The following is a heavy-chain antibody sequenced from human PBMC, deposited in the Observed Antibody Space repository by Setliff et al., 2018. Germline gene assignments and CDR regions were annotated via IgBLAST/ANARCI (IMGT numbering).Heavy chain of an antibody. J-gene: IGHJ4*02. D-gene: IGHD1-1*01. Sequence: SETLSLTCTVSGFSINSGTHFWGWIRQPPGKGLEWIGRIHYSGNTYYNASLKSRVIISVDTAQNQFSLSLSSVTAADTAVYYCARTGTYRYSDYWGQGTLVTVSS. CDR1: GFSINSGTHF. CDR2: IHYSGNT. V-gene: IGHV4-39*01. CDR3: ARTGTYRYSDY.